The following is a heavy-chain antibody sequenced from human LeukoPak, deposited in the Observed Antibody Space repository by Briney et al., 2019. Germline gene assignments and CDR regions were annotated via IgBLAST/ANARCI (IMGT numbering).Heavy chain of an antibody. J-gene: IGHJ4*02. CDR1: GGTFSSYA. V-gene: IGHV1-69*04. D-gene: IGHD6-13*01. CDR2: IIPILGIA. CDR3: ARAIQPYSSSWGIDY. Sequence: GSSVKVSCKASGGTFSSYAISWVRQAPGQGLEWMGRIIPILGIANYAQKFQGRVTITADESTSTAYMELSSLRSEDTAVYYCARAIQPYSSSWGIDYWGQGTLVTVSS.